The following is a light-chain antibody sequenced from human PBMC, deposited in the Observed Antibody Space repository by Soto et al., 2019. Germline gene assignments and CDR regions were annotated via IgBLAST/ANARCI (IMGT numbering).Light chain of an antibody. J-gene: IGLJ1*01. Sequence: QSALTQPASVSGSPGQSITISCTGTSSDGGSYNLVSWYQQHPGKAPKLMIYEGSKRPSGVSNRFSGSNSGNTASLTISGLQAEDAADYYCCSYAGNSLYVFGTRTKVTVL. CDR3: CSYAGNSLYV. CDR1: SSDGGSYNL. CDR2: EGS. V-gene: IGLV2-23*01.